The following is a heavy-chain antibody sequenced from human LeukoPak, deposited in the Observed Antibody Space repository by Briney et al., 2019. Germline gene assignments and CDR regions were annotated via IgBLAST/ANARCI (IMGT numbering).Heavy chain of an antibody. D-gene: IGHD3-16*02. CDR2: IYTSGST. CDR3: ARAFGGVIAPYDY. V-gene: IGHV4-61*02. CDR1: GGSISSGSYY. Sequence: PSETLSLTCTVSGGSISSGSYYWSWIRQPAGKGLEWIGRIYTSGSTNYNPSLKSRVTIPVDTSKNQFSLKLSSVTAADTAVYYCARAFGGVIAPYDYWGQGTLVTVSS. J-gene: IGHJ4*02.